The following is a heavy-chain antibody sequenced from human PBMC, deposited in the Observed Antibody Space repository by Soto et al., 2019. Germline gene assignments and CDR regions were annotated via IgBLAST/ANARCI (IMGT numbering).Heavy chain of an antibody. V-gene: IGHV4-61*01. Sequence: LSLTCTVSGGSVSSGSYYWSWIRQPPGKGLEWIGYIYYSGSTNYNPSLKSRVTISVDTSKNQFSLKLSSVTAAGTAVYYCARGGDTAMVTLYWGQGTLVTVSS. CDR1: GGSVSSGSYY. J-gene: IGHJ4*02. CDR3: ARGGDTAMVTLY. D-gene: IGHD5-18*01. CDR2: IYYSGST.